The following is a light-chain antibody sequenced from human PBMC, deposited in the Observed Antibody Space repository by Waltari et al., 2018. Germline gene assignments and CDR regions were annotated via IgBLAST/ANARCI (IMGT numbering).Light chain of an antibody. Sequence: SYVLTQPPSVSVAPGQTARITCGGHNIGSESVHWYQQKPGQAPVLVVYDDSDRPSGIPERSSGSNAGNTATLTISRVEGGDEADYYCQVWDGSSDHYVFGTGTTVTVL. CDR3: QVWDGSSDHYV. CDR1: NIGSES. CDR2: DDS. V-gene: IGLV3-21*02. J-gene: IGLJ1*01.